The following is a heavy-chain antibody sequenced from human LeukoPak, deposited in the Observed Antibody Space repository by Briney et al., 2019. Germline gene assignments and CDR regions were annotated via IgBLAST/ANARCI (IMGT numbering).Heavy chain of an antibody. V-gene: IGHV3-23*01. CDR3: AKDTAQGYTYGTIEQDY. D-gene: IGHD5-18*01. Sequence: GGSLRLSCAASGIAFSTYAMSWVRQAPGKGLEWVSVVSESGEITHYADSVKGRFTISRDNSKNTVYLQMNSLRAKDSAVYYCAKDTAQGYTYGTIEQDYWGQGTRVTVSS. CDR2: VSESGEIT. J-gene: IGHJ4*02. CDR1: GIAFSTYA.